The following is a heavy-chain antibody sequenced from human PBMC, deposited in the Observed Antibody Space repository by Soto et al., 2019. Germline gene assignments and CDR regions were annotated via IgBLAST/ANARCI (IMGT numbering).Heavy chain of an antibody. CDR1: GYTFTSYG. J-gene: IGHJ6*03. D-gene: IGHD6-6*01. V-gene: IGHV1-18*01. CDR2: ISAYNGNT. Sequence: ASVKVSCKASGYTFTSYGISWVRQAPGQGLEWMGWISAYNGNTNYAQKLQGRVTMTTDTSTSTVYMELRSLRSDDTAVYYCARGDSSSSHYYYYYMDVWGKGTTVTVSS. CDR3: ARGDSSSSHYYYYYMDV.